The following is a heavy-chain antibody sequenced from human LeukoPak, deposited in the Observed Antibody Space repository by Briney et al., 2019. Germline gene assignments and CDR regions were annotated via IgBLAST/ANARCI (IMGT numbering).Heavy chain of an antibody. CDR1: GFTFSSYG. J-gene: IGHJ5*02. D-gene: IGHD2-2*01. V-gene: IGHV3-30*03. CDR2: ISYDGSNK. Sequence: PGGSLRLSCAASGFTFSSYGMHWVRQAPGKGLEWVAVISYDGSNKYYADSVKGRFTISRDNSKNTLYLQMNSLRAEDTAVYYCARGPTPIIVVVGGRFDPWGQGTLVTVSS. CDR3: ARGPTPIIVVVGGRFDP.